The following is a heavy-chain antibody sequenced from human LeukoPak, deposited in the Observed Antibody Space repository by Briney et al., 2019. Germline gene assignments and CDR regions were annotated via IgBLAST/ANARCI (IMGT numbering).Heavy chain of an antibody. CDR1: GGSISLSYYY. CDR3: ARGTLYSGWSYYFDY. D-gene: IGHD6-19*01. V-gene: IGHV4-39*07. J-gene: IGHJ4*02. Sequence: SETLSLTCSVSGGSISLSYYYWGWIRQPPGKALEWIGSVYYSGTTSYNPSLKSRVTISVDMSKNHFSLRLSSVTAADTAMYFCARGTLYSGWSYYFDYGGEGSQVT. CDR2: VYYSGTT.